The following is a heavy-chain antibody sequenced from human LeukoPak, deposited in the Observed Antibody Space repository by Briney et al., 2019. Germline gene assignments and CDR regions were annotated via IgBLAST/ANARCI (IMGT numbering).Heavy chain of an antibody. V-gene: IGHV3-21*01. CDR1: GFTFCTYT. CDR2: ICSSSFFI. D-gene: IGHD7-27*01. Sequence: GGSLRLSCVASGFTFCTYTMNWVRQAPGKGLEWVSSICSSSFFISYADSVKGQFTISRDNEKNSLYLQMNSLRAEDTAVYYCARHLNWETYWGQGTLVSVSS. J-gene: IGHJ4*02. CDR3: ARHLNWETY.